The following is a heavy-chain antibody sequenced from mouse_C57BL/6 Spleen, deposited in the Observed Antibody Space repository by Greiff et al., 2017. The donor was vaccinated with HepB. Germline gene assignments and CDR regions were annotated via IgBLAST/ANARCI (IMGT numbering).Heavy chain of an antibody. J-gene: IGHJ2*01. D-gene: IGHD1-1*01. CDR3: AREGFITTVVADD. CDR1: GYTFTDYY. CDR2: INPYNGGT. V-gene: IGHV1-19*01. Sequence: VQLQQSGPVLVKPGASVKMSCKASGYTFTDYYMNWVKQSHGKSLEWIGVINPYNGGTSYNQKFKGKATLTVDKSSSTAYMELNSLTSEDSAVYYCAREGFITTVVADDWGQGTTLTVSS.